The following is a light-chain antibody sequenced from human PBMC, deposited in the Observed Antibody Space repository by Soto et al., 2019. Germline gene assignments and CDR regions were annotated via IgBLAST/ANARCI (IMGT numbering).Light chain of an antibody. Sequence: QSALTQPASVSGSPGQPITISCTGTSSDVGGYNYVSWYQQHPGKAPKLMIYDVSNRPSGVSNRFSGSKSGNTASLTISGLQAEDEAEYYGSSYTSSSTDFGGGTKLTVL. J-gene: IGLJ2*01. CDR3: SSYTSSSTD. CDR2: DVS. CDR1: SSDVGGYNY. V-gene: IGLV2-14*01.